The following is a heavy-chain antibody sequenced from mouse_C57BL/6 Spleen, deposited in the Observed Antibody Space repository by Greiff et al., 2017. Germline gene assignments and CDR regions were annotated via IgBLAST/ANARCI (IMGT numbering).Heavy chain of an antibody. CDR1: GYTFTNYW. J-gene: IGHJ4*01. V-gene: IGHV1-63*01. CDR2: IYPGGGYT. CDR3: ARDSGNAMDY. Sequence: QVQLKESGAELVRPGTSVKMSCKASGYTFTNYWIGWAKQRPGHGLAWIGDIYPGGGYTNYNEKFKGKATLTADKSSSTAYMQFSSLTSEDSAIYYCARDSGNAMDYWGQGTSVTVSS.